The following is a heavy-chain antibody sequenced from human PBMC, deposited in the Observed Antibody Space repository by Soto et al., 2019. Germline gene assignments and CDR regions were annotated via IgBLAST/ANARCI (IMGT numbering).Heavy chain of an antibody. Sequence: SETLSLTCTVFGGSISSGGYYWSWIRQHPGKGLEWIGYIYYSGSTYYNPSLKSRVTISVDTSKNQFSLKLSSVTAADTAVYYCARVAEMATFYFDYWGQGTLVTVSS. J-gene: IGHJ4*02. CDR1: GGSISSGGYY. V-gene: IGHV4-31*03. CDR2: IYYSGST. D-gene: IGHD5-12*01. CDR3: ARVAEMATFYFDY.